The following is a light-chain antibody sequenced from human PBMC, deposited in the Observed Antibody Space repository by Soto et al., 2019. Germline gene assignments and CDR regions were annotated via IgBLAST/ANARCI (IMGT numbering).Light chain of an antibody. Sequence: EIVLTQSPATLSLSPGERATLSCRASQSVSNYLAWYQQKPGQAPRLLIYGASNRATGIPDRFSGSGSGTEFTLTISGLQSEDFAVYYCQQYNNWPPWTFGQGTKVDI. J-gene: IGKJ1*01. CDR1: QSVSNY. CDR3: QQYNNWPPWT. V-gene: IGKV3D-15*01. CDR2: GAS.